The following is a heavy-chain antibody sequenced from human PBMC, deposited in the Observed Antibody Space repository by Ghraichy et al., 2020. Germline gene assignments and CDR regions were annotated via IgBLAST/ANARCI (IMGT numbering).Heavy chain of an antibody. J-gene: IGHJ4*02. Sequence: GESLNISCAASGFTFRSYAMSLVRQAPGKGLEWVSAISGSGGSTYYADSVKGRFTISRDNSKNTLYLQMNSLRAEDTAVYYCAKPPVVVVAATPIDYWGQGTLVTVSS. CDR1: GFTFRSYA. V-gene: IGHV3-23*01. CDR3: AKPPVVVVAATPIDY. D-gene: IGHD2-15*01. CDR2: ISGSGGST.